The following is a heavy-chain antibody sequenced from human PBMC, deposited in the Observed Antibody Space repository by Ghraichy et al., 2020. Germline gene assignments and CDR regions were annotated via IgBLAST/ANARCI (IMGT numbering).Heavy chain of an antibody. D-gene: IGHD3-3*01. Sequence: SETLSLTCAVYGGSFSGYYWSWIRQPPGKGLEWIGEINHSGSTNYNPSLKSRVTISVDTSKNQFSLKLSSVTAADTAVYYCARRWIVFGVVTGALFDYWGQGTLVTVSS. CDR3: ARRWIVFGVVTGALFDY. V-gene: IGHV4-34*01. CDR1: GGSFSGYY. CDR2: INHSGST. J-gene: IGHJ4*02.